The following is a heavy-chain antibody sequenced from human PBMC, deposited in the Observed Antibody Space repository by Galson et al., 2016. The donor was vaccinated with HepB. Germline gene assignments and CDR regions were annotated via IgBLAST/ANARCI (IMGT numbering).Heavy chain of an antibody. V-gene: IGHV3-48*02. J-gene: IGHJ4*02. CDR3: ARDPHALDF. CDR2: ISRSTPTI. Sequence: SLRLSCAASGFIFSSYSMNWVRQAPGKGLEWVSYISRSTPTIYYADSVKGRFTVSRGNAKNSLYLQMNNLRDEDTAVYYCARDPHALDFWGQGTLVTVSS. CDR1: GFIFSSYS.